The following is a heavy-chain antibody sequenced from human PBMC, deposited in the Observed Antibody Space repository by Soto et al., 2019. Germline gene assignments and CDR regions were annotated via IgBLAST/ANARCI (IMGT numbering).Heavy chain of an antibody. J-gene: IGHJ5*02. V-gene: IGHV4-4*02. CDR1: GGSITSNW. D-gene: IGHD3-9*01. CDR2: IHHSGSF. Sequence: QVQLQESGPGLVNPSGTLSLTCAVSGGSITSNWWSWVRPPPGKGLEWIGEIHHSGSFNYNPSLRSRVTISIDKSKNQLSLKLTSVSAADTAVHYCVRNDWYRFEPWGQGTLVTVSS. CDR3: VRNDWYRFEP.